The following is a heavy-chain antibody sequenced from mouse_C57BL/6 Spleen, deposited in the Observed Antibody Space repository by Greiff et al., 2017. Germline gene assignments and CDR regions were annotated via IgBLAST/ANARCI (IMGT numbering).Heavy chain of an antibody. V-gene: IGHV5-17*01. D-gene: IGHD1-1*01. CDR2: ISSGSSTI. Sequence: EVKLVESGGGLVKPGGSLKLSCAASGFTFSDYAMHWVRQAPEKGLEWVAYISSGSSTIYYADTVKGRFTISRDNAKNTLFLQMTSLRSEDTAMYYCAREGVATGDAMDYWGQGTSVTVSS. J-gene: IGHJ4*01. CDR3: AREGVATGDAMDY. CDR1: GFTFSDYA.